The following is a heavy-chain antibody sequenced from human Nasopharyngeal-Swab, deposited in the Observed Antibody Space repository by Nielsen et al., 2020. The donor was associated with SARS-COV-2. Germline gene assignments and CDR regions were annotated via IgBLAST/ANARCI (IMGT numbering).Heavy chain of an antibody. V-gene: IGHV3-48*03. J-gene: IGHJ6*02. CDR1: GFTFSSYE. CDR2: ISSSGSTR. D-gene: IGHD1-26*01. CDR3: ARDKLGGGLGYYYGMDV. Sequence: GESLQISCAASGFTFSSYEMNWVRQAPGKGLEWVSYISSSGSTRYYADSVKGRFTISRDNAKNSLYLQMNSLRAEDTAVYYCARDKLGGGLGYYYGMDVWGQGTTVTVSS.